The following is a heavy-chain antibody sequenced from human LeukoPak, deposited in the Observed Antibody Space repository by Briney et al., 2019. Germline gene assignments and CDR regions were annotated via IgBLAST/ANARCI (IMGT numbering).Heavy chain of an antibody. J-gene: IGHJ4*02. V-gene: IGHV4-39*01. D-gene: IGHD3-3*01. Sequence: SETLSLTCTVSGGSISSSSYYWGWIRQPPGEGLEWIGSIYYSGSTYYNPSLKSRVTISVDTSKNQFSLKLSSVTAADTAVYYCARVYDFPDYWGQGTLVTVSS. CDR1: GGSISSSSYY. CDR2: IYYSGST. CDR3: ARVYDFPDY.